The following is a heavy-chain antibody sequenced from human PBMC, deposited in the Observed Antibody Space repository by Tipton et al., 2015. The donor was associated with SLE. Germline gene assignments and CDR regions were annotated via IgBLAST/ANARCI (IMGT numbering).Heavy chain of an antibody. CDR3: ARHTAVVAATPGAFDI. D-gene: IGHD2-15*01. J-gene: IGHJ3*02. CDR2: IKQDGSEK. V-gene: IGHV3-7*01. CDR1: GFTFSSYW. Sequence: SLRLSCAASGFTFSSYWMSWVRQAPGKGLEWVANIKQDGSEKYYVDSVKGRFTISRDNAKNSLYLQMNSLRAEDTAVYYCARHTAVVAATPGAFDIWGQGTMVTVSS.